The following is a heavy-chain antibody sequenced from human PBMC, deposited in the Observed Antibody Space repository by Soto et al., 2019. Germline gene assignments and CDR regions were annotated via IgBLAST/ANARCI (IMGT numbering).Heavy chain of an antibody. CDR2: ISSSSSYI. CDR1: GFTFSSYS. Sequence: GGSLRLSCAASGFTFSSYSVNWVRQAPGKGLEWVSSISSSSSYIYYADSVKGRFTISRDNAKNSLYLQMNSLRAEDTAVYYCARDQVFGNYYGMDVWGQGTTVTVSS. CDR3: ARDQVFGNYYGMDV. V-gene: IGHV3-21*01. D-gene: IGHD3-10*02. J-gene: IGHJ6*02.